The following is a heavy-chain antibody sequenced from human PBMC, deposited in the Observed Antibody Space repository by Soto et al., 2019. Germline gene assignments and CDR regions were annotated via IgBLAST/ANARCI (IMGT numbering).Heavy chain of an antibody. Sequence: PXXTLSLPFTVCGGSISRYYWRWIRQPPGKGLEWIGYIYYRGSTNYNPSLKSRVTISVDTTKNQFSLKLSSVTAQDTAVYYCAGGGDILTGSSQVDYWGQGTLVTVSS. J-gene: IGHJ4*02. CDR2: IYYRGST. D-gene: IGHD3-9*01. CDR1: GGSISRYY. CDR3: AGGGDILTGSSQVDY. V-gene: IGHV4-59*01.